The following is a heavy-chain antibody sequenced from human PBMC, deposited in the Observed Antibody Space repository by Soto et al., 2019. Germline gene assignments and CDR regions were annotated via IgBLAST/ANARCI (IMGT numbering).Heavy chain of an antibody. J-gene: IGHJ4*02. D-gene: IGHD1-26*01. CDR3: ARGNLSFDFDS. CDR2: ISGDGINT. CDR1: GFNFGFFG. V-gene: IGHV3-30*03. Sequence: QIQLVESGGDVVQPGKSLRLSCAASGFNFGFFGMHWVRQAPGKGLEWVAFISGDGINTQYADCVRCRFTLSRDYSRKTMYLQMDSLRDEDMALYYCARGNLSFDFDSWGLGTLVTVSS.